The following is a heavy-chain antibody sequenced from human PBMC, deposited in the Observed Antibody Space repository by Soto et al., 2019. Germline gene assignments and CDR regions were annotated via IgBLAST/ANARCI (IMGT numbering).Heavy chain of an antibody. CDR2: IYYSGST. D-gene: IGHD1-1*01. Sequence: SETLSLTCTVSGGSVSSGSYYWSWIRQPPGKGLEWIRYIYYSGSTNYNPSLKSRVTISVDTSKNQFSLKLSSVTAADTAVYYCASNWNSDAFDIWGQGTMVTVSS. J-gene: IGHJ3*02. V-gene: IGHV4-61*01. CDR1: GGSVSSGSYY. CDR3: ASNWNSDAFDI.